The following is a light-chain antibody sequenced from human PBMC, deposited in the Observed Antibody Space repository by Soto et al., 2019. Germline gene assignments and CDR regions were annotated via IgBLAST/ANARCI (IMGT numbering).Light chain of an antibody. V-gene: IGLV2-23*01. CDR2: EDI. CDR3: CSYAGGTSVV. J-gene: IGLJ2*01. CDR1: SSDVGSYNL. Sequence: QSVLTQPASVSGSPGQSITISCTGTSSDVGSYNLVSWYQQHPGKAPKLMYEDIERPSGVSNRFSGSKSGNTASLTISGLQTEDEADYYCCSYAGGTSVVFGGGTKVTVL.